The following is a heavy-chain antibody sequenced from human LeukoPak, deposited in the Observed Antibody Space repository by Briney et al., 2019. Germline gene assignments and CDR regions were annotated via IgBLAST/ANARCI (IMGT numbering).Heavy chain of an antibody. CDR3: ASRWGERPLIFDS. CDR1: GGSISISNYH. J-gene: IGHJ4*02. CDR2: IYYSGST. Sequence: SETLSLTCSVSGGSISISNYHWGWLRQPPGKGLEWIVSIYYSGSTYYNPSLKSRGTVSVDTSKNQFSLKLNSVTAADTAVYYCASRWGERPLIFDSWGEGILVTVSS. V-gene: IGHV4-39*01. D-gene: IGHD1-1*01.